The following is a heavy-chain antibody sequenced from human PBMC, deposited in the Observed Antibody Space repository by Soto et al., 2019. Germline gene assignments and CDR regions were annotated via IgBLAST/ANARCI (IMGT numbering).Heavy chain of an antibody. CDR1: GFTFTNAW. CDR3: ATCVAARACAFDM. V-gene: IGHV3-15*07. Sequence: GGSLRLSCAASGFTFTNAWMNWVRQAPGKGIEWVGRLKSTADDGTTDYAAPVQGRFSISRDDSKNTMYLQMNSLKTEDTAVYYCATCVAARACAFDMWGQGTMVTVSS. J-gene: IGHJ3*02. D-gene: IGHD6-6*01. CDR2: LKSTADDGTT.